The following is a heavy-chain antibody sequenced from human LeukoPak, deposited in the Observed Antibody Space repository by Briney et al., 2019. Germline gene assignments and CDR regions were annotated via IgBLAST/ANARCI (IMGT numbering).Heavy chain of an antibody. J-gene: IGHJ4*02. CDR2: IYYSGST. CDR1: GGSISSHY. CDR3: ARRPQYGSRIFDY. Sequence: SETLSLTCTVSGGSISSHYWSWIRQPPGKGLEWIGYIYYSGSTNYNPSLKSRVTISVDTSKNQFSLKLSSVPAADTAVYYCARRPQYGSRIFDYWGQGTLVTVSS. V-gene: IGHV4-59*11. D-gene: IGHD3-10*01.